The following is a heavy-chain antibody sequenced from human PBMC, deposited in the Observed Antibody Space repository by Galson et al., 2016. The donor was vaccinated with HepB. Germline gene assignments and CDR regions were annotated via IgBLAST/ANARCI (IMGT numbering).Heavy chain of an antibody. D-gene: IGHD2/OR15-2a*01. J-gene: IGHJ4*02. CDR1: GFTFDTYW. CDR2: ISRDGSNS. Sequence: SLRLSCAASGFTFDTYWMHWVRQAPGKGLVWVSRISRDGSNSIYADSVRGRFTISRDNAKNMLYLQMNSLRAEDTAVYYCARVGTSYSYGSMHYWGQGTLATVSS. CDR3: ARVGTSYSYGSMHY. V-gene: IGHV3-74*01.